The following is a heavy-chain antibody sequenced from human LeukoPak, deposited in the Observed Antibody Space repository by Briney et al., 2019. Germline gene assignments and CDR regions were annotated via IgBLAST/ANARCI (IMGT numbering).Heavy chain of an antibody. D-gene: IGHD2-2*01. CDR3: ARVYCRSTSCYDY. CDR1: GGSISSSSYY. V-gene: IGHV4-61*02. J-gene: IGHJ4*02. CDR2: IYTSGST. Sequence: SETLSLTCTVSGGSISSSSYYWSWIRQPAGKGLEWIGRIYTSGSTNYNPSLKSRVTMSVDTSKNQFSLKLSSVTAADTAVYYCARVYCRSTSCYDYWGQGTLVTVSS.